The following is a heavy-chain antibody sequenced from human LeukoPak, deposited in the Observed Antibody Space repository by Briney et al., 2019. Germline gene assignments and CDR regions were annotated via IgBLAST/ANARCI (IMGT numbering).Heavy chain of an antibody. D-gene: IGHD7-27*01. V-gene: IGHV3-23*01. Sequence: PGGSLRLSCAASGFTFSTYTMYWVRHPPGKRLEWVSIIRSSGGGIHYADSVKGRFTISRDNSKNALYLQMNSLRVEDTAVYYCAIDPNWGTHPWGQGVLVTVSS. J-gene: IGHJ5*02. CDR3: AIDPNWGTHP. CDR2: IRSSGGGI. CDR1: GFTFSTYT.